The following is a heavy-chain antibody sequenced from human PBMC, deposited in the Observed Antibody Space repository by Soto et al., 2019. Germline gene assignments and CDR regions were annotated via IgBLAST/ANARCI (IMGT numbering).Heavy chain of an antibody. CDR3: ARKYQVLYGDADYDYGMDV. J-gene: IGHJ6*02. V-gene: IGHV1-69*01. D-gene: IGHD2-2*01. CDR1: GGTFSTYA. CDR2: VLPIFGTT. Sequence: QVQLVQSGAEVKKPGSSVKVSCKASGGTFSTYAISWVRQAPGQGLEWMRGVLPIFGTTKSSQRFQARVTFTADESTSTAYMELSGLRSDDTALYYCARKYQVLYGDADYDYGMDVWGQGTTVTVSS.